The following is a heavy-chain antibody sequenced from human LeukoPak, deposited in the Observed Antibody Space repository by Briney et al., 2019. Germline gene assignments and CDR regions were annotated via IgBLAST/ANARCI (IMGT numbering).Heavy chain of an antibody. V-gene: IGHV1-2*02. CDR3: ARDRNSGYDDYFDY. CDR1: GYTFTGYY. D-gene: IGHD5-12*01. J-gene: IGHJ4*02. CDR2: INPNSGGT. Sequence: GASVKVSCKASGYTFTGYYMHWVRQAPGQGLEWMGWINPNSGGTNYAQKFQGRVTMTRDTSISTAYMELSRLRSDDTAVYYCARDRNSGYDDYFDYWGQGTLVTVSS.